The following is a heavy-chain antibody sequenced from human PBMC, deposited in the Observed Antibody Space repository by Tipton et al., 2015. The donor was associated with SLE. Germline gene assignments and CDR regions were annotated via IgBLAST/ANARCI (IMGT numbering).Heavy chain of an antibody. CDR2: INPGGST. D-gene: IGHD2-8*01. V-gene: IGHV4-34*01. CDR1: GGSFGDSS. Sequence: TLSLTCAVSGGSFGDSSWNWFRQPPGKGLEWIGEINPGGSTNYNPSLESRVSISLDTSTNQFSLKLKAVTAADTAVYYCARESGVSDAFDIWGQGTMVTVSS. J-gene: IGHJ3*02. CDR3: ARESGVSDAFDI.